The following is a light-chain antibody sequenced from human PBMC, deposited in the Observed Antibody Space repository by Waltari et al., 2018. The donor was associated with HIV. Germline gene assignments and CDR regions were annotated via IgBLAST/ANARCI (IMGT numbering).Light chain of an antibody. CDR1: SGSIGSNY. Sequence: NFMLTQPHSVSGSAGKTVTIPCTRDSGSIGSNYVQWFQQRPGSSPRTLIFEDNQRPSGVSDLFSASIDTSSNSASLTISGLKTEDEGHYYCQSYDTKTHWVFGGGSKLTVL. V-gene: IGLV6-57*01. J-gene: IGLJ3*02. CDR3: QSYDTKTHWV. CDR2: EDN.